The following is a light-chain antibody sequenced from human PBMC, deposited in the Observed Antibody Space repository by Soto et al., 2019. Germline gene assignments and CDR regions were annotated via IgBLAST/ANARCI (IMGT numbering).Light chain of an antibody. Sequence: EVVLTQSPGTLSLSPGEGATLSCRASQSVSNNYLAWYQQKPGQAPRLVISGASRRATGIPDRFSGSGSGTDFTLTISRLEPEDFAVYFCQQYDSSPRSLGGGTKVDIK. CDR3: QQYDSSPRS. CDR2: GAS. CDR1: QSVSNNY. J-gene: IGKJ4*01. V-gene: IGKV3-20*01.